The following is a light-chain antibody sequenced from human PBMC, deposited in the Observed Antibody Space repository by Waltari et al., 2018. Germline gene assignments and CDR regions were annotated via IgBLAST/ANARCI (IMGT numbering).Light chain of an antibody. J-gene: IGLJ1*01. CDR1: SSDVGAYNY. CDR3: TSYTSADTYI. CDR2: DVT. Sequence: QSALTQPASVSGSPGQSITISCTGTSSDVGAYNYVPWYLQHPGKVPKLIIYDVTTRPSGVSGRFSGSKSGNTASLTISGLQGEDEADYFCTSYTSADTYIFGTGTTVTVL. V-gene: IGLV2-14*03.